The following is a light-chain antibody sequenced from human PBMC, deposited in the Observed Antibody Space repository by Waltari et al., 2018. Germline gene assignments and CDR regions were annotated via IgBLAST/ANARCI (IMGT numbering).Light chain of an antibody. J-gene: IGKJ4*02. V-gene: IGKV1-5*03. Sequence: DIQMTQSPSTLSASVGDRVTITCRASQGITRWLAWYQQKAGKAPKLLIYKASILERGVPSRFSGGGSGTEFTLTISSLQPDDFATYYCQHYDSYSATFGRGTKVEIK. CDR1: QGITRW. CDR3: QHYDSYSAT. CDR2: KAS.